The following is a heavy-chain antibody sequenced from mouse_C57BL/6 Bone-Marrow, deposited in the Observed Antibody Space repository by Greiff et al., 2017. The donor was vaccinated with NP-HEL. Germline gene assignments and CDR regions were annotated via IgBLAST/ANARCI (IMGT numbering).Heavy chain of an antibody. V-gene: IGHV1-58*01. CDR2: IYIGNGYT. Sequence: EVQLVESGAELVRPGSSVKMSCKTSGYTFTSYGINWVKQRPGQGLEWIGYIYIGNGYTEYNEKFKGKATLTSDTSSSTAYMQLSSLTSEDSAIYFCGYGNYGYWYFDVWGTGTTVTVSS. D-gene: IGHD2-1*01. CDR3: GYGNYGYWYFDV. CDR1: GYTFTSYG. J-gene: IGHJ1*03.